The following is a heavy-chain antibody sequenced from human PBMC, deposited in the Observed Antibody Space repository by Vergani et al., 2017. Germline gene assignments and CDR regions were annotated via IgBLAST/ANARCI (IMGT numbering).Heavy chain of an antibody. Sequence: QVQLVQSGAEVKKPGASVKVSCKASGYTFTSYAMHWVRQAPGQRLEWMGWINAGNGNTKYSQKFQGRVTITRDTSASTAYMELSSLRSEDTAVYYCARLYSSSWQNWFDPWGQGTLVTVSS. J-gene: IGHJ5*02. CDR1: GYTFTSYA. CDR2: INAGNGNT. D-gene: IGHD6-13*01. V-gene: IGHV1-3*01. CDR3: ARLYSSSWQNWFDP.